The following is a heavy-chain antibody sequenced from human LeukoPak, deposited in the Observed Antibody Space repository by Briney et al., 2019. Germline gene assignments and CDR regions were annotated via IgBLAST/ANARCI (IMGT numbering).Heavy chain of an antibody. Sequence: GGSLRLSCAASGFTFSSFAMSWVRQGPGKGLEWASAISGSGHTTYYADSVKGRFTISRDNSKNTLYLQMSSLRAEDTAVYYCAKNLYSSGWLLGNWGQGTLVTVSS. D-gene: IGHD6-25*01. CDR3: AKNLYSSGWLLGN. CDR2: ISGSGHTT. CDR1: GFTFSSFA. V-gene: IGHV3-23*01. J-gene: IGHJ4*02.